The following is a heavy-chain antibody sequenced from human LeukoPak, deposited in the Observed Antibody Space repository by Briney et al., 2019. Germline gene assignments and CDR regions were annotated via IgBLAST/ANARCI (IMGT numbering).Heavy chain of an antibody. J-gene: IGHJ4*02. V-gene: IGHV1-46*01. Sequence: ASVKVSCKTSGYTFTNFYMHWVRQAPGQGLEWMGIINPSGANTGYAQKFQGRVTMTRDTSTSTVYMELSSLRSQDTAVYYCARGVLCFDYWGQGTLVTVSS. CDR3: ARGVLCFDY. CDR2: INPSGANT. D-gene: IGHD3-10*02. CDR1: GYTFTNFY.